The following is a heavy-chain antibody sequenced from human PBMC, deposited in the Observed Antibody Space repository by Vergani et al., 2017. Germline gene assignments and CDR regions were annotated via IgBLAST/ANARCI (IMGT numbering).Heavy chain of an antibody. Sequence: EVQLVESGGGLVQPGRSLRLSCAASGFTFDDYAMHWVRQAPGKGLEWVSGISWNSGSIGYADSVKGRFTISRDNAKNSLYLQMNSLRAEDTAVYYCARVGCSSTSCYTSGADYWGQGTLVTVSS. CDR3: ARVGCSSTSCYTSGADY. J-gene: IGHJ4*02. D-gene: IGHD2-2*02. CDR2: ISWNSGSI. V-gene: IGHV3-9*01. CDR1: GFTFDDYA.